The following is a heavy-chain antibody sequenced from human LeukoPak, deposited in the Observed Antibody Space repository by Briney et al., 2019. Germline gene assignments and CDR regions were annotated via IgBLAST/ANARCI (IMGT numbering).Heavy chain of an antibody. J-gene: IGHJ4*02. CDR3: ARDEES. V-gene: IGHV4-61*02. Sequence: PSETLSLTCTVSGGSISSGSYCWSWIGQPAGKGLEWIGRIYTSGSTNYNPSLKSRVTISVDTSKNQCSLKLSSVTAADTAVYYCARDEESWGQGTLVTVSS. CDR2: IYTSGST. CDR1: GGSISSGSYC.